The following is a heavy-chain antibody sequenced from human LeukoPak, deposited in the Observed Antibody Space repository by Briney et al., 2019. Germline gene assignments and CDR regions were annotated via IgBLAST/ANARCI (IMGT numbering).Heavy chain of an antibody. D-gene: IGHD3-10*01. CDR1: GFTFSSYA. J-gene: IGHJ4*02. V-gene: IGHV3-53*01. CDR3: ARDRDYGSGNGFDY. CDR2: IYSGGST. Sequence: GGSLRLSCAASGFTFSSYAMSWVRQAPGKGLEWVSVIYSGGSTYYADSVKGRFTISRDNSKNTLCLQMNSLRAEDTAVYYCARDRDYGSGNGFDYWGQGTLVTVSS.